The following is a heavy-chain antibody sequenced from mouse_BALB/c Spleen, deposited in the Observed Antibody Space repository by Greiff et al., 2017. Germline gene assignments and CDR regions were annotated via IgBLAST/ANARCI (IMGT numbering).Heavy chain of an antibody. CDR2: INPGSGGT. Sequence: QVQLKESGAELVRPGTSVKVSCKASGYAFTNYLIEWVKQRPGQGLEWIGVINPGSGGTNYNEKFKGKATLTADKSSSTAYMQLSSLTSDDSAVYFCARSAITTVVAKGYFDYWGQGTTLTVSS. J-gene: IGHJ2*01. V-gene: IGHV1-54*01. D-gene: IGHD1-1*01. CDR3: ARSAITTVVAKGYFDY. CDR1: GYAFTNYL.